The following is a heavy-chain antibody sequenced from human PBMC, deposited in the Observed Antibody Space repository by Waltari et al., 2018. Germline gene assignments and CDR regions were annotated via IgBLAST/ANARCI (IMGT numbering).Heavy chain of an antibody. Sequence: QVQLVQSGAEVKKPGASVKVSCKASGYTFTSYYMHWVRQAPGQGLEWMGIINPSGGSKSYAKKFQGRVTMPRETSTSTVYRELSSLRSEDTAVYYCARVAYCSSTSCYTKGGWFDPWGQGTLVTVSS. CDR2: INPSGGSK. CDR3: ARVAYCSSTSCYTKGGWFDP. CDR1: GYTFTSYY. D-gene: IGHD2-2*02. J-gene: IGHJ5*02. V-gene: IGHV1-46*01.